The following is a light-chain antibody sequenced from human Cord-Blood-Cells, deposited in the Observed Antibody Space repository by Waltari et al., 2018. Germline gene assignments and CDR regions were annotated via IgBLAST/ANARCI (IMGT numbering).Light chain of an antibody. Sequence: SALTQPASVSGSPGQSITISCTGTSSDVGGYNYVSWYQQHPGKATKLTIYDDSNRPPGVSNRFSGSKPGNTAPLPISGLQAEDEADYYCSSYTSSSTGVFGGGTKLTVL. J-gene: IGLJ3*02. CDR1: SSDVGGYNY. CDR2: DDS. CDR3: SSYTSSSTGV. V-gene: IGLV2-14*03.